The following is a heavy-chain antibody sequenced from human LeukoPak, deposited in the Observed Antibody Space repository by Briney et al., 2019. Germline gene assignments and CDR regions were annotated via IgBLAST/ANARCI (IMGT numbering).Heavy chain of an antibody. V-gene: IGHV3-21*01. J-gene: IGHJ3*02. CDR2: ISSSSSYI. CDR3: ARDSPDIVATIEAFDI. Sequence: PGGSLRLSCAASGFTFRSYSMNWVRQAPGKGLEWVSSISSSSSYIYYADSVKGRFTISRDNAKNSLYLQMNSLRAEDTAVYYCARDSPDIVATIEAFDIWGQGTMVTVSS. CDR1: GFTFRSYS. D-gene: IGHD5-12*01.